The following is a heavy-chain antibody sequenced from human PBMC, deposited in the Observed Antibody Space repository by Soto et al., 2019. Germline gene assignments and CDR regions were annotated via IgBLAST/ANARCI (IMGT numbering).Heavy chain of an antibody. D-gene: IGHD1-1*01. CDR1: GFTFNSYA. Sequence: VQLVESGGGVVQPGRSLRLSCAASGFTFNSYAMHWVRQAPGRGLEWVAVISYDGSNKYYADSVKGRFTISRDNSKNTLYLQMNSLRADDTAMYYCASEQLAVLRGVLDYWGQGTLVTVSS. J-gene: IGHJ4*02. CDR2: ISYDGSNK. V-gene: IGHV3-30-3*01. CDR3: ASEQLAVLRGVLDY.